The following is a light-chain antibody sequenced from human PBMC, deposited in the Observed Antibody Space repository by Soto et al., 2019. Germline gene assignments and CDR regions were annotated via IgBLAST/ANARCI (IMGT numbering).Light chain of an antibody. CDR2: KAS. Sequence: DIQMTQSPSTLSASVGDRVTITCRASQSISSWLAWYQQKPGKAPKLLIYKASSLESGVPPRFSGSGSGTDFTLTINNLQPEDVATYYCQRYYNAPFTFGGGTKVDIK. CDR1: QSISSW. J-gene: IGKJ4*01. V-gene: IGKV1-5*03. CDR3: QRYYNAPFT.